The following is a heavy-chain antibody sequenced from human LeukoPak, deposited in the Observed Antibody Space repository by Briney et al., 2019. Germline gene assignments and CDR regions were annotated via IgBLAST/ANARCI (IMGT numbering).Heavy chain of an antibody. Sequence: SSETLSLNCAVYGGSFSGYYWSWIRQPPGKGLEWIGEINHSGNTNYNTSLKSRVTISLDTSKNQFSLKLSSVTAADTAVYYCARPKRDDVGNSFYYYGMDVWGQGTTVTVSS. V-gene: IGHV4-34*01. J-gene: IGHJ6*02. D-gene: IGHD4-23*01. CDR3: ARPKRDDVGNSFYYYGMDV. CDR1: GGSFSGYY. CDR2: INHSGNT.